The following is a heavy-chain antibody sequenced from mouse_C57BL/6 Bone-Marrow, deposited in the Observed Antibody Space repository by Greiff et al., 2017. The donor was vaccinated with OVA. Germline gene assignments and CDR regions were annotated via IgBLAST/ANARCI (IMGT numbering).Heavy chain of an antibody. J-gene: IGHJ1*03. CDR2: ISSGSSTI. V-gene: IGHV5-17*01. D-gene: IGHD1-1*01. CDR1: GFTFSDYG. CDR3: ARDYGSPSDFDV. Sequence: EVKLEESGGGLVKPGGSLKLSCAASGFTFSDYGMHWVRQAPEKGLEWVAYISSGSSTIYYADTVKGRFTISRDNAKNTLFLQMTSLRSEDTAMYYCARDYGSPSDFDVWGTGTTVTVSS.